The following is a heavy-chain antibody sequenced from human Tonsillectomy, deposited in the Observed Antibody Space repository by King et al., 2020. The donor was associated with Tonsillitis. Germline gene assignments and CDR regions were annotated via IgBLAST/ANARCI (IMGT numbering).Heavy chain of an antibody. J-gene: IGHJ5*02. Sequence: VQLQQWGAGLLKPSETLSLTCAVYGGSFSGYYWRWIRQPPGKGLEWIGEINHSGSTNYNPSLKSRVTILVDTSKNQFSLKLTSVTAADTAVYYCAREACGGDCHDQRLGWFDPWGQGTLVTVSS. CDR1: GGSFSGYY. V-gene: IGHV4-34*01. D-gene: IGHD2-21*02. CDR2: INHSGST. CDR3: AREACGGDCHDQRLGWFDP.